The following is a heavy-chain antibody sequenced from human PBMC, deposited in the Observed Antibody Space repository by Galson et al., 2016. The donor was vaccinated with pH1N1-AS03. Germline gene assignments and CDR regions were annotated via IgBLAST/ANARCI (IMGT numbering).Heavy chain of an antibody. CDR2: IWHDGSEK. V-gene: IGHV3-33*01. Sequence: SLRLSCAASGFTFSSHGMHWVRQTPGKGLEWVAVIWHDGSEKYYAGSVKGRFTISRDNSKNTLYLQMNSLRAGDTAVYYCARDRHYYDYIWGTYRYDWYFDLWGRGTLVTVSS. CDR1: GFTFSSHG. J-gene: IGHJ2*01. D-gene: IGHD3-16*02. CDR3: ARDRHYYDYIWGTYRYDWYFDL.